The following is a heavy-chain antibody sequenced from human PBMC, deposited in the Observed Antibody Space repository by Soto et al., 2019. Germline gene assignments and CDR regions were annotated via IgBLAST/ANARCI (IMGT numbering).Heavy chain of an antibody. CDR1: GFTFSGFN. Sequence: GGAPRPSPAAPGFTFSGFNITRGRPAPGEGLEWVSSISSSSGYISYPDSLKGRFTISRDNAKNSLFLHMNNLRADDTAVYYCARDGYDYVWGILAADYWGHGTLVTVSS. J-gene: IGHJ4*01. CDR2: ISSSSGYI. V-gene: IGHV3-21*06. CDR3: ARDGYDYVWGILAADY. D-gene: IGHD3-16*01.